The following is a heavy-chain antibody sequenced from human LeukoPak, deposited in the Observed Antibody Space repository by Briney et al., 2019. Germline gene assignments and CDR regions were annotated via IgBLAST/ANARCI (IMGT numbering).Heavy chain of an antibody. D-gene: IGHD2-2*01. CDR1: GYTFTSYG. J-gene: IGHJ4*02. CDR2: ISAYNGNT. Sequence: ASVKVSCKASGYTFTSYGISWVRQAPGQGLEWMGWISAYNGNTNYAQKLQGRVTMATDTSTSTAYMELRSLRSDDTAVYYCARDSDIVVVGRNRSFDYWGQGTLVPVSS. V-gene: IGHV1-18*01. CDR3: ARDSDIVVVGRNRSFDY.